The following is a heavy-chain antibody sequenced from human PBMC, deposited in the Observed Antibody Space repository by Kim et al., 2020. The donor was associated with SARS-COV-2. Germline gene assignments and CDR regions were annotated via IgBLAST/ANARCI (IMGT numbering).Heavy chain of an antibody. Sequence: GGSLRLSCAASGFTFSNAWMSWVRQAPGKGLEWVGRIKSKTDGGTTDYAAPVKGRFTISRDDSKNTLYLQMNSLKTEDTAVYYCTTGPATVVIRALRYWGQGTLVTVSS. CDR2: IKSKTDGGTT. J-gene: IGHJ4*02. D-gene: IGHD4-17*01. CDR3: TTGPATVVIRALRY. V-gene: IGHV3-15*01. CDR1: GFTFSNAW.